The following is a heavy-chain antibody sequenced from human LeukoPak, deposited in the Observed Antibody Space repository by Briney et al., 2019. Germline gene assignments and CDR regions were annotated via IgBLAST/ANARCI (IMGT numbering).Heavy chain of an antibody. V-gene: IGHV1-18*04. J-gene: IGHJ4*02. CDR3: ARVTPSAHQLRSSNY. Sequence: ASVKVSCKASGYTFTNYGITWVRQAPGQGLEGMAWISANNGATRYAQNPHERVTMTTATFTSTAYMALRSLRSDDTAVYYCARVTPSAHQLRSSNYGGQGTQVTV. CDR1: GYTFTNYG. CDR2: ISANNGAT. D-gene: IGHD1-1*01.